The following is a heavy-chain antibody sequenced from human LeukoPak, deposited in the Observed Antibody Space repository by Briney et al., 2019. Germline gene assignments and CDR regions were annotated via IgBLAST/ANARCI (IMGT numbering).Heavy chain of an antibody. V-gene: IGHV3-7*01. D-gene: IGHD3-10*01. CDR3: ARAVVLLWSGEPNDY. CDR2: IKQDGSET. CDR1: GFTFSSYW. J-gene: IGHJ4*02. Sequence: GGSLRLSCAASGFTFSSYWMSWVRQAPGNGLEWAANIKQDGSETYYVDSVTGRFTISRDNAKNSLYLQMNSLRAEDTALYYCARAVVLLWSGEPNDYWGQGTLVTVSS.